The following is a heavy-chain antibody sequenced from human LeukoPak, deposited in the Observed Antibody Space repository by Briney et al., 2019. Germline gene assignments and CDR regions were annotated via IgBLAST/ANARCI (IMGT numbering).Heavy chain of an antibody. CDR1: GFMFNSYV. Sequence: GGSLRLSCAASGFMFNSYVMSWVRQAPGKGLGWVSAINGGGGNTYYADSVKGRFTISRDYSKNMVYLQMNSLRADDTAVYYCAKSVVVITFRFDDWGQGALVTVSS. D-gene: IGHD2-15*01. CDR2: INGGGGNT. CDR3: AKSVVVITFRFDD. J-gene: IGHJ4*02. V-gene: IGHV3-23*01.